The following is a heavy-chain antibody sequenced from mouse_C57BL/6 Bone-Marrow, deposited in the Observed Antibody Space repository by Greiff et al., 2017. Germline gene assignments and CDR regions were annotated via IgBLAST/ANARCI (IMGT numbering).Heavy chain of an antibody. CDR2: IYPRSGNT. V-gene: IGHV1-81*01. J-gene: IGHJ2*01. D-gene: IGHD1-1*01. Sequence: QVQLQQSGAELARPGASVKLSCKASGYTFTSYGIRWVKQRTGQGLEWIGGIYPRSGNTYYNEKFKGKATLTADTSSSTAYMELRSLTSEDSAVYFGARGRLGSRSDYFDYWGQGTTLTVSS. CDR3: ARGRLGSRSDYFDY. CDR1: GYTFTSYG.